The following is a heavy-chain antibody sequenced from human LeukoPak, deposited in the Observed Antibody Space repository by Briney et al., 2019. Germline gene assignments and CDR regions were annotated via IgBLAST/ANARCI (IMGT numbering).Heavy chain of an antibody. D-gene: IGHD3-10*01. Sequence: SETLSLTCTVSGGSISSYYWSCIRQPPGKGLEWIGYISYSGSTNYNPSLKSRVTISVDTSKNQFSLNLSSVTAADTAVYYCARDRFGELLPYYFDYWGQGTLVTVSS. CDR2: ISYSGST. CDR1: GGSISSYY. CDR3: ARDRFGELLPYYFDY. V-gene: IGHV4-59*12. J-gene: IGHJ4*02.